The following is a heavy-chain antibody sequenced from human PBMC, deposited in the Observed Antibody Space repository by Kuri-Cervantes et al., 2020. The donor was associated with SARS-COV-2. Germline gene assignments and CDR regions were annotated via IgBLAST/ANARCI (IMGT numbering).Heavy chain of an antibody. CDR2: IKKDGSEK. D-gene: IGHD6-19*01. Sequence: GESLKISCAASGFSFSMYWMSWVRQAPGKGLEWVANIKKDGSEKYYVDSVKGRFTISRDNAKNSLYLQMNSLRAEGTAVYYCAREQWLELDAFDIWGQGTMVTVSS. CDR1: GFSFSMYW. V-gene: IGHV3-7*01. CDR3: AREQWLELDAFDI. J-gene: IGHJ3*02.